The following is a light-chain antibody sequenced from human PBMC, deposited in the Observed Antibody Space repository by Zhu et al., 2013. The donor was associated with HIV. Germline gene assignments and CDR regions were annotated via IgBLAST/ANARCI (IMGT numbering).Light chain of an antibody. V-gene: IGKV1D-16*01. CDR3: QQYNSYSRYT. CDR2: VAS. J-gene: IGKJ2*01. Sequence: IQMTQSPSSLSASVGDRVTISCRASQAISSRLAWYQQKPGRAPNLLIYVASRLESGVPSRFSGSGSGTDFTLTISSLQPDDFATYYCQQYNSYSRYTFGQGTKLEIK. CDR1: QAISSR.